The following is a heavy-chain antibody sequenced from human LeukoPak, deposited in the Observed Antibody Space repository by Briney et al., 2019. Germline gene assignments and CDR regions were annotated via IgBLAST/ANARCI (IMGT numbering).Heavy chain of an antibody. CDR2: IYYSGST. J-gene: IGHJ4*02. D-gene: IGHD3-3*01. V-gene: IGHV4-59*01. CDR3: ARTTIFGVALDY. Sequence: SETLSLTCTVSGGSISSYYWSWVRQPPGKGLEGVGYIYYSGSTNYNASRKSRITISVDTTKNQFSLKLSSVTSADTAVYYCARTTIFGVALDYWGQGTLVTVSS. CDR1: GGSISSYY.